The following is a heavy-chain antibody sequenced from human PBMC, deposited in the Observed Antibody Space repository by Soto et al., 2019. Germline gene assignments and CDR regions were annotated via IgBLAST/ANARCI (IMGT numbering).Heavy chain of an antibody. CDR2: ISYKGDTT. D-gene: IGHD2-8*01. CDR3: ARVSVRGQAACDI. CDR1: GFTLSDYS. V-gene: IGHV3-64*01. Sequence: EVQLVESGGGLVQPGGSLRLSCAASGFTLSDYSMHWVRQAAGKGLEYVSAISYKGDTTYYANSVKGRFTISRDNSKDTLYLQMGILRAEDMAVYYCARVSVRGQAACDIWGQGTMVTVSS. J-gene: IGHJ3*02.